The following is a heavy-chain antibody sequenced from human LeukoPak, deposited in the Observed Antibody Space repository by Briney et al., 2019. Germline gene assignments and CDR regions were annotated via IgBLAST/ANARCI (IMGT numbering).Heavy chain of an antibody. D-gene: IGHD3-10*01. CDR3: ARDWAGGPHDY. J-gene: IGHJ4*02. CDR1: GFTFSGYW. V-gene: IGHV3-7*01. CDR2: IKQDGSQK. Sequence: GGSLRLSCAASGFTFSGYWLSWVRQAPGKGLEWVANIKQDGSQKYYVDSVKGRFTISRDNAKNSLYLQMNSLRAEDTAVYYCARDWAGGPHDYWGQGTLVTVSS.